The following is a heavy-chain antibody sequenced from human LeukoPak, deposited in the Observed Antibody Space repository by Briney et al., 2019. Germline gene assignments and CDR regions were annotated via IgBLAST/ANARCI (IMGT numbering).Heavy chain of an antibody. D-gene: IGHD3-9*01. J-gene: IGHJ4*02. V-gene: IGHV4-59*01. CDR3: ARERYFDWFYDY. CDR1: GGSISSYY. Sequence: PSETLSLTCTVSGGSISSYYWSWIRQPPGKGLEWIGYIYYSGSTNYNPTFKSRVTISVDTSKNQFSLKLSSVTAADTAVYYCARERYFDWFYDYWGQGTLVTVSS. CDR2: IYYSGST.